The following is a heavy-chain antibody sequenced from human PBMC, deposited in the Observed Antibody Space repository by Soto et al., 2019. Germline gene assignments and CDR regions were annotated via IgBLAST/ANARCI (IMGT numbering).Heavy chain of an antibody. CDR1: GYTFTSYY. CDR3: ALGDIVVVVAGKTPFDP. Sequence: QVQLVQSGAEVKKPGASVKVSCKASGYTFTSYYMHWVRQAPGQGLEWMGIINPSGGSTSYAQKFQGRVTMSRDTATSTVYVELSSLRSEDTAVYYCALGDIVVVVAGKTPFDPWGQGTLVTVSS. D-gene: IGHD2-15*01. J-gene: IGHJ5*02. V-gene: IGHV1-46*01. CDR2: INPSGGST.